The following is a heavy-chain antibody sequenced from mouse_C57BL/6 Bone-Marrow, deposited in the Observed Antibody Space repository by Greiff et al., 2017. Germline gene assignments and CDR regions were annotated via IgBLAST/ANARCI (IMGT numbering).Heavy chain of an antibody. D-gene: IGHD1-1*01. CDR3: ARLNYYGLDY. CDR1: GYTFTSYG. CDR2: IYPRSGNT. V-gene: IGHV1-81*01. J-gene: IGHJ2*01. Sequence: VMLVESGAELARPGASVKLSCTASGYTFTSYGISWVKQRTGQGLEWIGEIYPRSGNTYYNEKSKGKATLTADKSSSTAYMELRSLTSEDSAVYFCARLNYYGLDYWGQGTTLTVSS.